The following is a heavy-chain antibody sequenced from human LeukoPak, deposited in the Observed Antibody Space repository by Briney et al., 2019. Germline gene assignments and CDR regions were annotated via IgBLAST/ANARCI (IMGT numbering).Heavy chain of an antibody. D-gene: IGHD2-21*01. J-gene: IGHJ4*02. CDR3: ARDIASGFAY. CDR2: ISYDGSNK. V-gene: IGHV3-30-3*01. Sequence: GGSLRLSCAASGFTSSSYAMHWVRQAPGKGLEWVAVISYDGSNKYYADSVKGRFTISRDNSKNTLYLQMNSLRAEDTAVYYCARDIASGFAYWGQGTLVTVSS. CDR1: GFTSSSYA.